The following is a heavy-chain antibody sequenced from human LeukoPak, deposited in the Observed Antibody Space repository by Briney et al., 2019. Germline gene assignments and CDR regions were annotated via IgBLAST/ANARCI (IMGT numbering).Heavy chain of an antibody. J-gene: IGHJ4*02. CDR2: IIPILGIA. Sequence: PVKVSCKASGGTFSSYAISWVRQAPGQGLEWMGRIIPILGIANYAQKFQGRVTITADKSTSTAYMELSSLRSEDTAVYYCARDGYTTGWVHGDYWGPGTLVTVSS. CDR3: ARDGYTTGWVHGDY. CDR1: GGTFSSYA. V-gene: IGHV1-69*04. D-gene: IGHD6-19*01.